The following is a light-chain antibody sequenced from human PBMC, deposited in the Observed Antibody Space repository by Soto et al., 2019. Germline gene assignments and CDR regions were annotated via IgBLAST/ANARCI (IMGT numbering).Light chain of an antibody. V-gene: IGKV1-39*01. CDR3: QQSYSTPPFT. J-gene: IGKJ3*01. Sequence: DIQITPSPSSPSASVGDRVTITCRASQSISSYLNWYQQKPGKAPKLLIYAASSLQSGVPSRFSGSGSGTDFTLTISSLQPEDFATYYCQQSYSTPPFTFGPGTKVDIK. CDR1: QSISSY. CDR2: AAS.